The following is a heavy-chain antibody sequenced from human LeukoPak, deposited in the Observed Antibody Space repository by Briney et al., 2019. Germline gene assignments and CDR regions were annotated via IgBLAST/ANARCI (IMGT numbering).Heavy chain of an antibody. CDR3: AKGSGHYGAFDI. V-gene: IGHV3-33*06. Sequence: GGSLRLSCAASGFTFSSYGMHWVRQAPGKGLEWVAVIWYDGSNKYYADSVKGRFTISRDNSKNTLYLQMNSLRAEDTAVYYCAKGSGHYGAFDIWGQGTMVTVSS. D-gene: IGHD3-3*01. J-gene: IGHJ3*02. CDR1: GFTFSSYG. CDR2: IWYDGSNK.